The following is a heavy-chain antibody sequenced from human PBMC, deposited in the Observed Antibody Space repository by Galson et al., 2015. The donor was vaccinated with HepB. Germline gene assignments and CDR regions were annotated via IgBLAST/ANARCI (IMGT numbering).Heavy chain of an antibody. CDR2: INPNSGGT. CDR1: GYTFTGYY. CDR3: ARARRGGNWFDP. Sequence: SGYTFTGYYMHWVRQAPGQGLEWMGWINPNSGGTNYAQKFQGRVTMTRDTSISTAYMELSRLRSDDTAVYYCARARRGGNWFDPWGQGTLVTVSS. J-gene: IGHJ5*02. V-gene: IGHV1-2*02. D-gene: IGHD1-14*01.